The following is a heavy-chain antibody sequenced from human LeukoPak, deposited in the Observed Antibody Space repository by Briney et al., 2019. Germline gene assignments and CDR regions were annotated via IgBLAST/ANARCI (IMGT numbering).Heavy chain of an antibody. V-gene: IGHV1-2*02. CDR2: LNPNNGGT. CDR1: GYTFSGYF. J-gene: IGHJ4*02. CDR3: ARGAEYGSFAY. D-gene: IGHD2-2*01. Sequence: GASVKVSCKASGYTFSGYFMHWVRQAPGQGLEWMGWLNPNNGGTNYAQRFQGRVTMTRDTSISTAYMELSRLTSDDTAVYFCARGAEYGSFAYWGLGTMVTVSS.